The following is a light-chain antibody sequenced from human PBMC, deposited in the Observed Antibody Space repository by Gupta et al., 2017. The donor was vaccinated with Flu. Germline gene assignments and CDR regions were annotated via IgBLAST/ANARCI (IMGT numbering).Light chain of an antibody. CDR3: QQRSISLT. Sequence: EIVLTQSPATLSLSPGERATLSCRASQNIGTSLAWYQQKHGQAPRLLMFDASKRATGIPARFSGGGSGTDFTLTISSLEPEDFALYYCQQRSISLTFGGGTKVEIK. V-gene: IGKV3-11*01. CDR2: DAS. J-gene: IGKJ4*01. CDR1: QNIGTS.